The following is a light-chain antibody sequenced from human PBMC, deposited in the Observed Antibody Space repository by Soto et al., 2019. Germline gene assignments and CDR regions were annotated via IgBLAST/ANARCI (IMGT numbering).Light chain of an antibody. CDR3: QQGNSFPLT. J-gene: IGKJ4*01. CDR2: AAS. V-gene: IGKV1-12*01. CDR1: QGISSW. Sequence: DIQMTQSPSSVSASVGDRVTITCRASQGISSWLAWFQQKPGEAPRLLIYAASSLHSGVLSRFSGSGSRTDFTLTISSLQPEDFATYYGQQGNSFPLTFGGGTKVEIK.